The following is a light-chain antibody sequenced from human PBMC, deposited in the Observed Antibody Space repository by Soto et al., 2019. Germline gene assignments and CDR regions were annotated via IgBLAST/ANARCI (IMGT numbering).Light chain of an antibody. CDR3: QQYYDWPPWT. Sequence: EIVMTQSPATLSVSPGERATLSCRASQSLSSNLAWYQQKPGQAPRLLIYGASTRATDIPARFSGSGSGTEFTLTISSLQSEDFAVYYCQQYYDWPPWTFGQGTKLEIK. V-gene: IGKV3-15*01. CDR1: QSLSSN. J-gene: IGKJ1*01. CDR2: GAS.